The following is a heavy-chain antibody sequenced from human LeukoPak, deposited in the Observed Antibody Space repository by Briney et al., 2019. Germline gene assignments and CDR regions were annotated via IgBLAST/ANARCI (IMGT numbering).Heavy chain of an antibody. Sequence: GGSLTLSCAASGFTLSSYAMSWVRQAPGKGLEWVSTLSVGGVFTYYVDSVKGRFTISRDNSKNTLYLQMNSLRVEDTAVYYCAREPPDYGNDYWGQGTLVTVSS. CDR1: GFTLSSYA. CDR2: LSVGGVFT. CDR3: AREPPDYGNDY. V-gene: IGHV3-23*01. J-gene: IGHJ4*02. D-gene: IGHD4/OR15-4a*01.